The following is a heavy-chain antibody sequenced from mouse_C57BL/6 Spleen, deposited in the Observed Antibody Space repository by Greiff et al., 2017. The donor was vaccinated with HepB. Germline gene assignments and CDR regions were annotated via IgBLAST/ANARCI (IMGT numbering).Heavy chain of an antibody. V-gene: IGHV1-42*01. CDR2: INPSTGGT. CDR3: ARRGDSLDY. J-gene: IGHJ2*01. CDR1: GYSFTGYY. Sequence: EVQLKESGPELVKPGASVKISCKASGYSFTGYYMNWVKQSPEKSLEWIGEINPSTGGTTYNQKFKAKATLTVDKSSSTAYMQLKSLTSEDSAVYYCARRGDSLDYWGQGTTLTVSS.